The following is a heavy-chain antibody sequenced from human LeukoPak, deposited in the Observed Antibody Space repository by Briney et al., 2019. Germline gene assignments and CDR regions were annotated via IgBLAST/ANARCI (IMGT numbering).Heavy chain of an antibody. CDR2: IYYSGST. CDR1: GGSISSGGHY. V-gene: IGHV4-31*03. J-gene: IGHJ4*02. D-gene: IGHD6-13*01. CDR3: ARGDWVSSSWVFDY. Sequence: SETLSLTCTVSGGSISSGGHYWSWIRQHPGKGLEWIGYIYYSGSTYYNPSLKSRVTISVDTSKNQFSLKLSSVTAADTAVYYCARGDWVSSSWVFDYWGQGTLVTVSS.